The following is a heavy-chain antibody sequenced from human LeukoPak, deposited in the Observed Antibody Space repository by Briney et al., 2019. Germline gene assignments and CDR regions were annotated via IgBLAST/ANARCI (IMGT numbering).Heavy chain of an antibody. D-gene: IGHD2-2*01. CDR2: IIPIFGTA. V-gene: IGHV1-69*13. Sequence: SVKVSCKASGGTFSSYAISWVRQAPGQGLEWMGGIIPIFGTANYAQKFQGRVTITADESTSTAYMELSSLRSEDTAVYYCASPSHHFNIVVVPEYLGDAFDIWGQGTMVSVSS. J-gene: IGHJ3*02. CDR1: GGTFSSYA. CDR3: ASPSHHFNIVVVPEYLGDAFDI.